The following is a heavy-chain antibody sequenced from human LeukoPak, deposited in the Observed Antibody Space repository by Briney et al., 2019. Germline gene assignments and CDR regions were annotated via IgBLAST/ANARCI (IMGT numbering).Heavy chain of an antibody. V-gene: IGHV4-31*03. CDR1: GGSISSGGYY. CDR3: ARVGLLWFPRTTASNWFDP. Sequence: SETLSLTCTVSGGSISSGGYYWSWIRQHPGKGLEWIGYIYYSGSTYYNPSLKSRVTISVDTSKNQFSLKLSSVTAADTAVYYCARVGLLWFPRTTASNWFDPWGQGTLVTVSS. CDR2: IYYSGST. D-gene: IGHD3-10*01. J-gene: IGHJ5*02.